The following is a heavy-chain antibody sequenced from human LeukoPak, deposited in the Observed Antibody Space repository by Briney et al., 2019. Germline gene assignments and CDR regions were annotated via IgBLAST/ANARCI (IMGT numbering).Heavy chain of an antibody. CDR1: GGSFGGYY. V-gene: IGHV4-34*01. D-gene: IGHD6-19*01. J-gene: IGHJ5*02. CDR2: INHSGST. Sequence: TSETLSLTCAVYGGSFGGYYWSWISQPPGKGLEWIGEINHSGSTNYNPSLKSRVTISVDTSKNQFSLKLSSVTAADTAIYYCARSSSSTFDPWGRGTLVTVSS. CDR3: ARSSSSTFDP.